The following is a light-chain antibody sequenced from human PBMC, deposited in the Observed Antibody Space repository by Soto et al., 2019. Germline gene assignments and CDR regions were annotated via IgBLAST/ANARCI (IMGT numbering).Light chain of an antibody. Sequence: DIQMTQSPSPLSASVGDRVTITCQASQDISNYLNWYQQKPGKAPKLLISDASNLETGVPSRFSGSGSGTEFTLTISSLQPDDFATYYCQHYNSYSEAFGQGTKVELK. V-gene: IGKV1-33*01. CDR2: DAS. J-gene: IGKJ1*01. CDR3: QHYNSYSEA. CDR1: QDISNY.